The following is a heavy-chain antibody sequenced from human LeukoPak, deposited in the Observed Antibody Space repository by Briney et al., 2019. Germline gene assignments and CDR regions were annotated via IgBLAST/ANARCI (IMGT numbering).Heavy chain of an antibody. V-gene: IGHV3-21*01. CDR1: GFTFSSYS. D-gene: IGHD6-6*01. CDR2: ISSSSSYI. Sequence: GGSLRLSCAASGFTFSSYSMNWVRQAPGKGLEWVSSISSSSSYIYYADSVKGRFTISRDNAKNSLYLQMNSLRAEDTAVYYCARDREAYSSSSDDAFDIWGQGTMVTVSS. CDR3: ARDREAYSSSSDDAFDI. J-gene: IGHJ3*02.